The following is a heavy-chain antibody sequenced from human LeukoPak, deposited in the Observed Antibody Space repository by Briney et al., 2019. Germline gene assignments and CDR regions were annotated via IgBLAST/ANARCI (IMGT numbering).Heavy chain of an antibody. J-gene: IGHJ2*01. V-gene: IGHV4-59*01. CDR2: IYYSGST. CDR1: GGPISSSF. Sequence: SETLSLTCTVSGGPISSSFWSWIRQPPGKGLEWIGHIYYSGSTNYNPSLKSRVTISVDTSKNQFSLKLSSVTAADTAVYSCARRGANSGSYSRFDLWGRGTLVTVSA. D-gene: IGHD1-26*01. CDR3: ARRGANSGSYSRFDL.